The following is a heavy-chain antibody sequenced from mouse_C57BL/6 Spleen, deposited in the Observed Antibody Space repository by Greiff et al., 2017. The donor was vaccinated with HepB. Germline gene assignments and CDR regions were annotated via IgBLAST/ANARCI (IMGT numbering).Heavy chain of an antibody. Sequence: QVQLQQSGAELVRPGASVKLSCKASGYTFTDYYINWVKQRPGQGLEWIARIYPGSGNTYYNEKFKGKATLTAEKSSSTAYMQRSSLTSEDSAVYFCASPNYYGSSFDYWGQGTTLTVSS. CDR3: ASPNYYGSSFDY. J-gene: IGHJ2*01. V-gene: IGHV1-76*01. D-gene: IGHD1-1*01. CDR2: IYPGSGNT. CDR1: GYTFTDYY.